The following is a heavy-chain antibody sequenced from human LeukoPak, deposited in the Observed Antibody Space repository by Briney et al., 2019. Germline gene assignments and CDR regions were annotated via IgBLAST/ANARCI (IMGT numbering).Heavy chain of an antibody. Sequence: PSETLSLTCAVYGGSFSGYYWSWMRQPPGKGLEWIGEINHSGSTNYNPSLKSRVTISVDTSKNQFSLKLSSVTAADTAVYYCARGFPEDTAMVRGIFDYWGQGTLVTVSS. CDR1: GGSFSGYY. CDR2: INHSGST. V-gene: IGHV4-34*01. D-gene: IGHD5-18*01. CDR3: ARGFPEDTAMVRGIFDY. J-gene: IGHJ4*02.